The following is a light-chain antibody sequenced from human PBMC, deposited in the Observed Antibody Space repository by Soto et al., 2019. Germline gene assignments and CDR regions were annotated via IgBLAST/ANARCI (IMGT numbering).Light chain of an antibody. J-gene: IGLJ1*01. V-gene: IGLV2-8*01. CDR1: SSDVGGYNF. CDR3: SSYAGTKNFV. CDR2: EVT. Sequence: QSALSQPPSASGSPGQSVTISCTGTSSDVGGYNFVSWYQQHPGKAPKLMIYEVTKRPSGVPDRFSGSKSGNTASLIVSGLQAEDEADYYCSSYAGTKNFVFGSGTKLTVL.